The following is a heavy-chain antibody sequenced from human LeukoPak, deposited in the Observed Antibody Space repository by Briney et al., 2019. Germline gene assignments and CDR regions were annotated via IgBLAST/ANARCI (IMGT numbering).Heavy chain of an antibody. D-gene: IGHD3-22*01. V-gene: IGHV4-4*09. J-gene: IGHJ4*02. CDR1: GGSISSYY. CDR3: ARSPYYYDSSGYSLNYFDY. CDR2: IYTSGST. Sequence: SETQSLTCTVSGGSISSYYWSWIRQPPGKGLEWIGYIYTSGSTNYNPSLKSRGTISVDTSKSQFSLKLSSVTAADTGVYYCARSPYYYDSSGYSLNYFDYWGQGTLVTVSS.